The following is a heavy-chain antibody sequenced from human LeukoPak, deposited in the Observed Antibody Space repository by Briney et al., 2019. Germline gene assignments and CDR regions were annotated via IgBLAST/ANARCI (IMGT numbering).Heavy chain of an antibody. D-gene: IGHD6-19*01. CDR1: GGSISSYY. Sequence: PSETLSLTCTVSGGSISSYYRTWVRQPPGKGLEWIGYIYYSGSTNYNPSLKSRVTISVDTTKNQFSLKLSSVTAADTAVYYCARGLYTSGWYATFDFWGQGTLVTVSS. V-gene: IGHV4-59*01. J-gene: IGHJ4*02. CDR3: ARGLYTSGWYATFDF. CDR2: IYYSGST.